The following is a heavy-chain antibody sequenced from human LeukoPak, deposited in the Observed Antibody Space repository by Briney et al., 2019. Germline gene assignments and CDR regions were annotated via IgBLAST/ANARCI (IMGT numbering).Heavy chain of an antibody. CDR2: IYYSGST. J-gene: IGHJ4*02. CDR3: ARGALRSELDY. V-gene: IGHV4-59*12. D-gene: IGHD4-17*01. Sequence: SETLSLTCTVSGASISSYYWSWIRQPPGKGLEWIGYIYYSGSTNYNPALKSRVTISEDTSKNQISLKLTSMTAADTAIYYCARGALRSELDYWGQGTLVTVSS. CDR1: GASISSYY.